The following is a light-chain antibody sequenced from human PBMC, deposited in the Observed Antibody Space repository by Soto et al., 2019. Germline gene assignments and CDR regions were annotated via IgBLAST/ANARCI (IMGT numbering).Light chain of an antibody. CDR1: QSVSSSF. CDR2: GAS. J-gene: IGKJ1*01. V-gene: IGKV3-20*01. Sequence: EIVLTQSPGTLSLSPVERAALSCMASQSVSSSFLAWYRQKPGQAPRLLIYGASSRATAIPDRFSGSGSGTDFMLTITRLEPEDYAVYYCQQYGRSPWTFGQGTKVDIK. CDR3: QQYGRSPWT.